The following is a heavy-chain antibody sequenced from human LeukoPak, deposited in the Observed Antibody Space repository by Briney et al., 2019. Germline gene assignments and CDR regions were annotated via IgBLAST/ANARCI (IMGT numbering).Heavy chain of an antibody. J-gene: IGHJ6*03. Sequence: GGSLRLSCAASGFTVSSNYMSWVRQAPARGLEWGSVIYGGGSTYYADSVKGRFTISGDNSKNTLYLQMNSLRAEDTAVYYCARRYYDSSGWDYMDVWGKGTTVTISS. CDR2: IYGGGST. V-gene: IGHV3-66*04. CDR3: ARRYYDSSGWDYMDV. D-gene: IGHD3-22*01. CDR1: GFTVSSNY.